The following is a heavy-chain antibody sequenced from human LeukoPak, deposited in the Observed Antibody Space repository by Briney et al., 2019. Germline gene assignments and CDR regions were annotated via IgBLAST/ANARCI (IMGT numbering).Heavy chain of an antibody. J-gene: IGHJ4*02. CDR3: ARRTPSGYTDY. CDR2: IYYSGST. Sequence: SETLSLTCTVSGGSISSGGYYWSWIRQHPGKGLEWIGYIYYSGSTNYNPSLKSRVTISVDTSKNQFSMKLYSVTAADTAVYYCARRTPSGYTDYWGQGTLVTVSS. V-gene: IGHV4-61*08. D-gene: IGHD3-22*01. CDR1: GGSISSGGYY.